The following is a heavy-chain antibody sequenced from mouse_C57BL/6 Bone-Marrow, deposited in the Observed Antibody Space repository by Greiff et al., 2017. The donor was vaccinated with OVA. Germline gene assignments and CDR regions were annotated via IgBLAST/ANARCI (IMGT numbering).Heavy chain of an antibody. CDR2: ISSGGDYI. V-gene: IGHV5-9-1*02. D-gene: IGHD1-1*01. CDR1: GFTFSSYA. CDR3: TRGGASYYYGSSWDFDY. J-gene: IGHJ2*01. Sequence: EVKLMESGEGLVKPGGSLKLSCAASGFTFSSYAMSWVRQTPEKRLEWVAYISSGGDYIYYADTVKGRFTISRDNARNTLYLQMSSLKSEDTAMYYCTRGGASYYYGSSWDFDYWGQGTTLTVSS.